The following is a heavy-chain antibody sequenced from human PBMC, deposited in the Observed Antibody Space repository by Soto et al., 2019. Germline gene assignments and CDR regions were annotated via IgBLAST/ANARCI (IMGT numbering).Heavy chain of an antibody. CDR3: ARVRGYGSGSYYSDYYYYYGMDV. CDR2: ITGDGGTK. J-gene: IGHJ6*02. V-gene: IGHV3-23*01. CDR1: GFTFSHYA. D-gene: IGHD3-10*01. Sequence: EVQLLESGGGLVQPGGSLRLSCAASGFTFSHYAMTWVRQAPGKGLEWVSGITGDGGTKYYADSVKGRFTISRDNSKNTLYLQMNSLRAEDTAVYYCARVRGYGSGSYYSDYYYYYGMDVWGQGTTVTVSS.